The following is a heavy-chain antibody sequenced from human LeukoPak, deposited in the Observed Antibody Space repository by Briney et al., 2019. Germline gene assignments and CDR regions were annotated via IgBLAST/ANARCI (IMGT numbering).Heavy chain of an antibody. D-gene: IGHD1-26*01. CDR1: GYTFTGYY. V-gene: IGHV1-2*02. CDR3: ARGIVGATTWFDP. J-gene: IGHJ5*02. CDR2: INPNSGGT. Sequence: ASVKVSCKASGYTFTGYYMHWVRQAPGQGLEWMGWINPNSGGTNYAQKFQGRVTMTRDTSISTAYMELSRLRSDDTAVYYCARGIVGATTWFDPWGQGTLVTVSS.